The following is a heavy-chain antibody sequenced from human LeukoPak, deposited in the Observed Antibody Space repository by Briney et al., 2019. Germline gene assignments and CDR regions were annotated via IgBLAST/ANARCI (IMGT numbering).Heavy chain of an antibody. CDR1: GFTFSSYS. D-gene: IGHD3-22*01. Sequence: GGSLRLSCAAAGFTFSSYSMSWVRQAPGKGLEWVSSISSGSTYRYYADSVRGQFTISRDNAENSLYLQMNSLRAEDTAVYYCARENTYYSDVSGYHDGPIDYWGQGTTVTVSS. J-gene: IGHJ4*03. V-gene: IGHV3-21*01. CDR2: ISSGSTYR. CDR3: ARENTYYSDVSGYHDGPIDY.